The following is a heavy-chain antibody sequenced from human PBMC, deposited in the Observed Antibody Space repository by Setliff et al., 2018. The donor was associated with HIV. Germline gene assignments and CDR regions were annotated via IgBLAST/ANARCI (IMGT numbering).Heavy chain of an antibody. CDR2: IYHSGST. Sequence: SETLSLTCAVSGYSISSGYYWGWIRQPPGKGLEWIGSIYHSGSTNYNPSLKSRVTISVDKSKNQFSLKLASVTAADTAVYYCASGEPYYYDSTGYSGNYFDYWGQGTLVTVSS. V-gene: IGHV4-38-2*01. CDR1: GYSISSGYY. J-gene: IGHJ4*02. D-gene: IGHD3-22*01. CDR3: ASGEPYYYDSTGYSGNYFDY.